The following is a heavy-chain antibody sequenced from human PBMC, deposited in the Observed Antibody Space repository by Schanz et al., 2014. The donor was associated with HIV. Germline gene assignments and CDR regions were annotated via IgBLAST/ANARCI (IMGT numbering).Heavy chain of an antibody. CDR3: AIYCSSATCYSSLGS. CDR2: INSDGSIT. D-gene: IGHD2-2*01. CDR1: GFTFSSYW. V-gene: IGHV3-74*01. J-gene: IGHJ5*01. Sequence: EAQLVESGGGLVQPGESLRLSCAASGFTFSSYWMHWVRQAPGKGLVWVSRINSDGSITNYADSVKGRFTISRDNAKNMLYLQINSLRAEDTAIYYCAIYCSSATCYSSLGSWGQGTLVTVSS.